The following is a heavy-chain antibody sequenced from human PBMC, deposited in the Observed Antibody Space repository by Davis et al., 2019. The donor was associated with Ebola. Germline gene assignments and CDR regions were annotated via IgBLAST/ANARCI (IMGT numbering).Heavy chain of an antibody. CDR1: GGSFSSYY. V-gene: IGHV4-39*01. D-gene: IGHD3-16*01. CDR2: IYYSGST. CDR3: ARHGGRTLPGDY. Sequence: PSETLSLTCAVYGGSFSSYYWGWIRQPPGKGLEWIGSIYYSGSTYYNPSLKSRVTISVDTSKNQFSLKLSSVTAADTAVYYCARHGGRTLPGDYWGQGTLVTVSS. J-gene: IGHJ4*02.